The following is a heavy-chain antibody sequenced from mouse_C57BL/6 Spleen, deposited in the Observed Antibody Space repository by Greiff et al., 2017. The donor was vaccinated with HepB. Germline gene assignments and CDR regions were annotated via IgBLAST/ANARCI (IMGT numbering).Heavy chain of an antibody. CDR3: AKGPRSNYAMDY. D-gene: IGHD6-1*01. J-gene: IGHJ4*01. Sequence: QVQLQQPGAELVKPGDSVKLSCKASGYTFTSYWMHWVKQRPGQGLEWIGMIHPNSGSTNYNEKFKSKATLTVDKSSSTAYMQLSSLTSEDSAVYYCAKGPRSNYAMDYWGQGTSVTVSS. CDR1: GYTFTSYW. V-gene: IGHV1-64*01. CDR2: IHPNSGST.